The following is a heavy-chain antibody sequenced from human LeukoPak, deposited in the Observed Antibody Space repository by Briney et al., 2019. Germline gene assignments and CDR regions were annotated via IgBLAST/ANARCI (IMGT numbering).Heavy chain of an antibody. CDR2: ISGSGGST. D-gene: IGHD6-13*01. CDR1: GFTFSSYA. V-gene: IGHV3-23*01. CDR3: ASPPYSSSWPMDV. J-gene: IGHJ6*02. Sequence: PGGSLRLSCAASGFTFSSYAMSWVRQAPGKGLEWVSAISGSGGSTYYADSVKGRFTISRDNSKNTRYLQMNSLRAEDTAVYYCASPPYSSSWPMDVWGQGTTVTVSS.